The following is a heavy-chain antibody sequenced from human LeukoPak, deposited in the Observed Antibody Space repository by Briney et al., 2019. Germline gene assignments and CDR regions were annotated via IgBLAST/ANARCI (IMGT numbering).Heavy chain of an antibody. D-gene: IGHD4-23*01. CDR2: ISSSSSYI. J-gene: IGHJ4*02. Sequence: GGSLRLSCAASGFTFSSYSMNWVRQAPGKGLEWVSSISSSSSYIYYADSVKGRFTISRDNSKNTLYLQMNSLGAEDTAVYYCAKDVHGGNSVYADYFDYWGQGTLVTVSS. V-gene: IGHV3-21*04. CDR3: AKDVHGGNSVYADYFDY. CDR1: GFTFSSYS.